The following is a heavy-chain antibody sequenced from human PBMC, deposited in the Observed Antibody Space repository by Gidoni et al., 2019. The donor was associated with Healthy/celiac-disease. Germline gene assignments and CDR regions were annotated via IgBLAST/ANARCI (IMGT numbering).Heavy chain of an antibody. Sequence: QVQLVESGGGVVQPGRSLRLSCAASGLTFSSDAMHWVRQAPGKGLEWGAVISDDGSNKYYADSVKGRFTISRDNSKNTLYLQMNSLRAEDTAVYYCARDEDTAMVFVFDYWGQGTLVTVSS. CDR1: GLTFSSDA. V-gene: IGHV3-30-3*01. CDR2: ISDDGSNK. CDR3: ARDEDTAMVFVFDY. J-gene: IGHJ4*02. D-gene: IGHD5-18*01.